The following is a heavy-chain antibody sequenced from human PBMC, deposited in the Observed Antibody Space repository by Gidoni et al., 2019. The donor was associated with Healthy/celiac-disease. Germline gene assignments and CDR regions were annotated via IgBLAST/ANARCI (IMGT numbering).Heavy chain of an antibody. CDR1: GFTFDDYA. CDR3: AKENTLEPYGMDV. Sequence: EVQLVESGGGVVQPGGSLRLSCAASGFTFDDYAIHWVRQAPGTGLEWVSRIRGDGGSKYYADSVKGRFTISRDNSKNSLYLQMNSLRTEDTALYYCAKENTLEPYGMDVWGQGTTVTVSS. J-gene: IGHJ6*02. CDR2: IRGDGGSK. V-gene: IGHV3-43*02.